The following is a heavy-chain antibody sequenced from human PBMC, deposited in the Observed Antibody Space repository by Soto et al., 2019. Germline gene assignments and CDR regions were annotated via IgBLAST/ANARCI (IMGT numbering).Heavy chain of an antibody. Sequence: HVQLLQSGGELKKPGASVKVSCNTSGFTFNTYFISWVRQAPGQGLEWMGWISPYNGNTKYGEKFQGRVTMTTDTITRTAYMELRNLRIDDTDVYYCARDTSNSFDYGGQGTLVTVSS. J-gene: IGHJ4*02. CDR2: ISPYNGNT. V-gene: IGHV1-18*01. CDR1: GFTFNTYF. CDR3: ARDTSNSFDY. D-gene: IGHD2-2*01.